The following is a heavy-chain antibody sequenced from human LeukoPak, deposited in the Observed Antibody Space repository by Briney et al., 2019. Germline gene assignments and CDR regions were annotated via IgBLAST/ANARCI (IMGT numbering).Heavy chain of an antibody. V-gene: IGHV3-30-3*01. CDR2: ISYDGSNK. J-gene: IGHJ4*02. Sequence: PGRSLRLSCAASGFTFSSYAMHWVRQAPGKGLERVAVISYDGSNKYYADSVKGRFTISRDNSKNTLYLQMNSLRAEDTAVYYCAREGGRDGYNYDYWGQGTLVTVSS. D-gene: IGHD5-24*01. CDR3: AREGGRDGYNYDY. CDR1: GFTFSSYA.